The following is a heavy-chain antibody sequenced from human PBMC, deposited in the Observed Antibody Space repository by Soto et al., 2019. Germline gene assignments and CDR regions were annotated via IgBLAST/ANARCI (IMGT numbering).Heavy chain of an antibody. CDR3: AKGVMGYSGYDQRGPFDY. CDR1: GFTFSSYG. D-gene: IGHD5-12*01. J-gene: IGHJ4*02. CDR2: ISYDGSNK. Sequence: QVQLVESGGGVVQPGRSLRLSCAASGFTFSSYGMHWVRQAPGKGLEWVAVISYDGSNKYYADSVKGRFTISRDNSKNTLYLQMNSLRAEDTAVYYCAKGVMGYSGYDQRGPFDYWGQGTLVTVSS. V-gene: IGHV3-30*18.